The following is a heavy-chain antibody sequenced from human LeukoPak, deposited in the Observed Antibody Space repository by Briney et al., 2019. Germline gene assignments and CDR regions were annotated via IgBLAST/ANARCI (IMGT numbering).Heavy chain of an antibody. D-gene: IGHD6-13*01. V-gene: IGHV3-7*01. Sequence: PGGSLRLSCAVSGFTFSSYRMNWVRQAPGKGLEWVASIRQDGNEKSYVDSVKGRFTISRDNTKDSLYLQIDSLRAEDTAMYFCARDGTAPGLYFDLWGQGTLVTVSS. CDR2: IRQDGNEK. CDR3: ARDGTAPGLYFDL. CDR1: GFTFSSYR. J-gene: IGHJ4*01.